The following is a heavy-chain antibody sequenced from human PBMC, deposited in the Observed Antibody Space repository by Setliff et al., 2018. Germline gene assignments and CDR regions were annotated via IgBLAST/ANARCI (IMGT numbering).Heavy chain of an antibody. J-gene: IGHJ4*01. Sequence: SETLSLTCTVTGGSINSGPYYWTWIRQSAGKGLEWLGQIYSKGSMNYNPSLKSRVTISADSSKSQFFLRLTSATAAATAIYYCARGDSSGNNYPVLDYWGQGTLVTVSS. CDR2: IYSKGSM. CDR1: GGSINSGPYY. CDR3: ARGDSSGNNYPVLDY. D-gene: IGHD5-18*01. V-gene: IGHV4-61*09.